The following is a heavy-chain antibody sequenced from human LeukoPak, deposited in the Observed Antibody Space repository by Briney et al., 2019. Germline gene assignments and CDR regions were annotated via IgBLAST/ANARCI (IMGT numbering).Heavy chain of an antibody. CDR1: GGTSSSYA. D-gene: IGHD1-26*01. Sequence: SVKVSCKASGGTSSSYAISWVRQAPGQGLEWMGRIIPILGIANYAQKFQGRVTITADKSTSTAYMELSSLRSEDTAVYYCARDLGGSYFDYWGQGTLVTVSS. CDR3: ARDLGGSYFDY. J-gene: IGHJ4*02. V-gene: IGHV1-69*04. CDR2: IIPILGIA.